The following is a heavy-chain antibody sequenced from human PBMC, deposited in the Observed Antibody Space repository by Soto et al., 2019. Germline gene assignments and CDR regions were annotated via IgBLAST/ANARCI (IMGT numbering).Heavy chain of an antibody. D-gene: IGHD3-22*01. V-gene: IGHV4-39*01. CDR2: IYYSGST. J-gene: IGHJ4*02. CDR1: GGSISTSSYY. CDR3: ARDYDSSGDY. Sequence: QLQLQESGPVLVKPSETLSLTCTVSGGSISTSSYYWGWIRQPPGKGLEWIGSIYYSGSTYYNPSLKSRVTISVDTSKNQFSLKLSYVTAADTAVYYCARDYDSSGDYWGQGTLVTVSS.